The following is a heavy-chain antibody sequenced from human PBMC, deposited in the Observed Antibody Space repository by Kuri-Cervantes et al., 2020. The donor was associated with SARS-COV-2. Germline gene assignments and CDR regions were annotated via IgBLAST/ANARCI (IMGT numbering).Heavy chain of an antibody. CDR3: ALDPRVRSRPLSY. Sequence: ASVKVSCKASGYTFTGYYMHWVRQAPGQGLEWMGWINPNSGGTNYAQKFQGRVTMTRDTSTSTAYMELSRLRSDDTAVYYCALDPRVRSRPLSYWGQGTLVTVSS. CDR1: GYTFTGYY. V-gene: IGHV1-2*02. CDR2: INPNSGGT. J-gene: IGHJ4*02. D-gene: IGHD1-1*01.